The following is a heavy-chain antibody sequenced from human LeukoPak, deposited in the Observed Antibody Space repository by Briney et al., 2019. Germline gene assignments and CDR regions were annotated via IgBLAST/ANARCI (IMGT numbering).Heavy chain of an antibody. J-gene: IGHJ4*02. CDR3: AKDRSSSWESLDY. Sequence: GGSLRLSCAASGFTFNNYGMSWVRQAPGKGLEWVSAVGASYSTYYADSVKGRFTVSRDNSKNALYLQMNSLRAEDTAVYYCAKDRSSSWESLDYWGQGTLVTVSS. D-gene: IGHD6-13*01. CDR1: GFTFNNYG. V-gene: IGHV3-23*01. CDR2: VGASYST.